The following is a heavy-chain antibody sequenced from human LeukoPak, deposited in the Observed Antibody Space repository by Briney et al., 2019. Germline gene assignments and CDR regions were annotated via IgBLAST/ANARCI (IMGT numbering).Heavy chain of an antibody. CDR1: GGSISTYY. J-gene: IGHJ3*02. V-gene: IGHV4-59*01. CDR2: IYYSGST. CDR3: AREEVPHGFDI. Sequence: ASETLSLTCTVSGGSISTYYWSWIRQPPGKGPEYIGSIYYSGSTNYNPSLKSRVNMSLDTSTNRFSLKLSSVTAADTAVYYCAREEVPHGFDIWGQGTMVTVSS.